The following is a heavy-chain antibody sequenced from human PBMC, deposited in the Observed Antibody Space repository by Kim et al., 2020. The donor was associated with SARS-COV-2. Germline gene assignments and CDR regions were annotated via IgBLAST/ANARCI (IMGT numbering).Heavy chain of an antibody. CDR1: GFTFSTYS. Sequence: GGSLRLSCAASGFTFSTYSMNWVRQAPGKGLEWVSSISSSSSYIYYADSVKGRFTISRDNAKNSLYLQMNSLRAEDTAVYYCARGGGGDAGGAEYGGQGTLVPGSS. CDR2: ISSSSSYI. J-gene: IGHJ4*02. V-gene: IGHV3-21*01. CDR3: ARGGGGDAGGAEY. D-gene: IGHD3-16*01.